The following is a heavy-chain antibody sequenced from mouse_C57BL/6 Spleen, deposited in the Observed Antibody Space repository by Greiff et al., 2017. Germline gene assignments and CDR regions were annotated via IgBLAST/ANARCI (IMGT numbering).Heavy chain of an antibody. CDR3: ARTEVTTAFAY. J-gene: IGHJ3*01. CDR2: IYPRSGNT. V-gene: IGHV1-81*01. D-gene: IGHD1-2*01. CDR1: GYTFTSYG. Sequence: VQLQQSGAELARPGASVKLSCKASGYTFTSYGISWVKQRTGQGLEWIGEIYPRSGNTYYNEKFKGKATLTADKSSSTAYMELRSLTSEDSAVYFCARTEVTTAFAYWGQGTLVTVSA.